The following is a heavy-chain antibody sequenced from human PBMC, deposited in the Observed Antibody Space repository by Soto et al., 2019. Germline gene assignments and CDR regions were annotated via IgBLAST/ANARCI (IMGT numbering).Heavy chain of an antibody. CDR3: ARDSGVVVAATNYYYYGMDV. CDR2: IKQDGSEK. J-gene: IGHJ6*02. CDR1: GFTFSSYW. D-gene: IGHD2-15*01. V-gene: IGHV3-7*03. Sequence: ESGGGLVQPGGSLRLSCAASGFTFSSYWMSWVRQAPGKGLEWVANIKQDGSEKYYVDSVKGRFTISRDNAKNSLYLQMNSLRAEDTAVYYCARDSGVVVAATNYYYYGMDVWGQGTTVTVSS.